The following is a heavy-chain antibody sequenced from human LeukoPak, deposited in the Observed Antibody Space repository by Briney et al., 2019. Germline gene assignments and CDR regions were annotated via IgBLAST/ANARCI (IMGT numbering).Heavy chain of an antibody. CDR1: GYSFTTYW. CDR2: IYPGDSDT. Sequence: GESLKISCKGSGYSFTTYWIGWVRQMPGEGLEYMGIIYPGDSDTRYSPAFQGQVTISADKSISTAYLQWSSLKASDTAIYYCARHNEGANWFDPWGQGTLVTVSS. D-gene: IGHD2-8*01. V-gene: IGHV5-51*01. J-gene: IGHJ5*02. CDR3: ARHNEGANWFDP.